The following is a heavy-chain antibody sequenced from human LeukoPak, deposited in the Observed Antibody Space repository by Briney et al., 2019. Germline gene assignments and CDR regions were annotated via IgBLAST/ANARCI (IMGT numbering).Heavy chain of an antibody. CDR3: ARQDYWGWFAP. J-gene: IGHJ5*02. D-gene: IGHD3-16*01. V-gene: IGHV4-4*09. CDR2: IYPDGST. Sequence: SETLSLTCTVSGTSITNYYWAWIRQTPGKGLEWIGYIYPDGSTKYNPSLKSRGAISVDTSNNQFSLKVTSMTAADTAIYYCARQDYWGWFAPWGQGTLVIVSS. CDR1: GTSITNYY.